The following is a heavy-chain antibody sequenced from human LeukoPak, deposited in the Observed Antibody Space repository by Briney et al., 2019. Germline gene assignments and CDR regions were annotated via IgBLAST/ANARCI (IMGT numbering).Heavy chain of an antibody. CDR3: ARDGSLNYDSSGYYPWD. J-gene: IGHJ4*02. CDR1: GGSISSYY. V-gene: IGHV4-59*08. CDR2: IYYSGST. Sequence: PSETLSLTCTVSGGSISSYYWSWIRQPPGKGLEWIGYIYYSGSTNYNPSLKSRVTISVDTSKNQFSLKLSSVTAADTAVYYCARDGSLNYDSSGYYPWDWGQGTLVTVSS. D-gene: IGHD3-22*01.